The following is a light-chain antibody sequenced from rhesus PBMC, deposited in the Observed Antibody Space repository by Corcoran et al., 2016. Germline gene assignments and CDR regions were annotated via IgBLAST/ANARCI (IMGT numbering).Light chain of an antibody. J-gene: IGKJ3*01. Sequence: DIQMTQSPSSLSASVGDTVTITCQASQDISRWLAWYQQKPGKVLKLLLDKASTLQTGVPARFSGIGSWTDFSLTISSLQPEDFATYYCLHYYNTPFTFGPGTKLGI. V-gene: IGKV1-21*01. CDR2: KAS. CDR1: QDISRW. CDR3: LHYYNTPFT.